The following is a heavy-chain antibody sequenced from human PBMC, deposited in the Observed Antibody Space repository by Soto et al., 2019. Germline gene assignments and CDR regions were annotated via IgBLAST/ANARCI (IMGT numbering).Heavy chain of an antibody. CDR3: ARATRYFGSFDA. J-gene: IGHJ4*02. CDR2: IYTGGST. Sequence: PGGSLRLSCAASGFTVSNNYVTWFRQAPGKGLEWVSVIYTGGSTYYGESVKGRSTISRDSSKNTVFLQVNSLRAEDTAVYYCARATRYFGSFDAWGQGTLVTVSS. CDR1: GFTVSNNY. V-gene: IGHV3-53*01. D-gene: IGHD1-1*01.